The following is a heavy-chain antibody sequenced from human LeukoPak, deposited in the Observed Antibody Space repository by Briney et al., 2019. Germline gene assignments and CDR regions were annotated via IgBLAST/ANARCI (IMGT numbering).Heavy chain of an antibody. CDR1: GFSFSNSW. Sequence: GGSLRLSCAASGFSFSNSWMSWVRQAPGKGLEWVANIRQDGSVKYYVGSVKGRFTISRDNAKNSLYLQMNSLRAEDTAVYYCARGTSSGWDYYFDYWGQGTLVTVSS. CDR3: ARGTSSGWDYYFDY. V-gene: IGHV3-7*03. J-gene: IGHJ4*02. D-gene: IGHD6-19*01. CDR2: IRQDGSVK.